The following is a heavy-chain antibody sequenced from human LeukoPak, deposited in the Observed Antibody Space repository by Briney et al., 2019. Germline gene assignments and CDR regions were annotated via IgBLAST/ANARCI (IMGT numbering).Heavy chain of an antibody. V-gene: IGHV1-69*04. Sequence: SVKVSCKASGGTFSSYAISWVRQAPGQGLEWMGRIIPIIDLANYAQKFQGRVTITADESTSTAYMELSSLRSEDTAIYCNGGSCYSYWGQGTLVIISS. D-gene: IGHD2-15*01. CDR1: GGTFSSYA. CDR3: GGSCYSY. CDR2: IIPIIDLA. J-gene: IGHJ4*02.